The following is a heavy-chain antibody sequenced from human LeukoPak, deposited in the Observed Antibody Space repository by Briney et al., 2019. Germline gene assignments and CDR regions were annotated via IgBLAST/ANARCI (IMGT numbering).Heavy chain of an antibody. CDR1: GFSFSSYA. V-gene: IGHV3-30*04. Sequence: GGSLRLSCAASGFSFSSYAMHWVRQAPGKGLEWVALISLDGSNKYYADSVKGRFTISRDNSKNTLYLQMNSLRGEDTAVYYCARVSNYGDYVGPLDYWGQGTLVTVSS. D-gene: IGHD4-17*01. CDR3: ARVSNYGDYVGPLDY. CDR2: ISLDGSNK. J-gene: IGHJ4*02.